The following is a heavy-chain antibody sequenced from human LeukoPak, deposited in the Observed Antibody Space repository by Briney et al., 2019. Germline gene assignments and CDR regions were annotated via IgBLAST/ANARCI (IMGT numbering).Heavy chain of an antibody. Sequence: SQTLSLTCTVSGGSISSGDYYWSWIRQPPGKGLEWIGYIYYSGSTYYNPSLKSRVTISVDTSKNQFSLKLSAVTAADTAVYYCARGRGYCYEAPLLDYWGQGNLVTVSS. CDR2: IYYSGST. J-gene: IGHJ4*02. V-gene: IGHV4-30-4*01. D-gene: IGHD5-18*01. CDR3: ARGRGYCYEAPLLDY. CDR1: GGSISSGDYY.